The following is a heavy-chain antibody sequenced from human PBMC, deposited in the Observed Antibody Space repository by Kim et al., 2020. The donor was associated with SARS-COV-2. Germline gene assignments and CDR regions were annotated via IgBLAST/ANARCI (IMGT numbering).Heavy chain of an antibody. V-gene: IGHV3-64D*09. J-gene: IGHJ4*02. CDR3: VKDLDSSGWYSY. Sequence: YNADTVKGRFTISRDNSKNTLYLQMSSLRAEDTAVYYCVKDLDSSGWYSYWGQGTLVTVSS. D-gene: IGHD6-19*01.